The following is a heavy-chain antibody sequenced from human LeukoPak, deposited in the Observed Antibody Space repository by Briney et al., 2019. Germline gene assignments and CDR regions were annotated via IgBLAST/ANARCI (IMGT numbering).Heavy chain of an antibody. Sequence: GGSLRLSCAASGFTFTSYAMSWVRQAPGKGLEWVSTISGGGGITYYADSVKGRFTISRDNSKNTLYLQMNSLRAEDTAVYYCAKGRPHYYDSSGYYYFDYWGQGTLVTVSS. J-gene: IGHJ4*02. CDR1: GFTFTSYA. D-gene: IGHD3-22*01. CDR3: AKGRPHYYDSSGYYYFDY. V-gene: IGHV3-23*01. CDR2: ISGGGGIT.